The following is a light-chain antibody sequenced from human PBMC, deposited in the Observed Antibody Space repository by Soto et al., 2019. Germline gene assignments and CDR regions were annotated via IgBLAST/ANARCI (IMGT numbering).Light chain of an antibody. J-gene: IGLJ1*01. Sequence: QSVLTQPASVSGSPGQSITISCTGTSSDTGGSNSVSWYQQHPGKAPKLMISEVSNRPSGVSLRFSGSKSGSTASLTISGLQADDEADYYCCSYAGSYTYVFGTGTKGTVL. CDR2: EVS. CDR3: CSYAGSYTYV. V-gene: IGLV2-14*01. CDR1: SSDTGGSNS.